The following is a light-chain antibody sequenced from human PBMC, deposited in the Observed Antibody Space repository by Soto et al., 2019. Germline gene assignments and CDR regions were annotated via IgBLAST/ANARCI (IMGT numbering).Light chain of an antibody. CDR2: DVS. V-gene: IGLV2-14*01. J-gene: IGLJ1*01. CDR3: SSYANSRTTV. CDR1: SSDVGGYNY. Sequence: QSALTQPASVSGSPGQSITISCTGTSSDVGGYNYVSWYQQHPGKAPKLMIYDVSNRPSGVSNRFSGSKSGNTASLTISGRQAEDEADYYCSSYANSRTTVFGTGTKLTVL.